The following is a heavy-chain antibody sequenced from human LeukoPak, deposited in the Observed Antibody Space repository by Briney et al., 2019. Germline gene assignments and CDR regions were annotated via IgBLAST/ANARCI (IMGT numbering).Heavy chain of an antibody. CDR1: GFTFSSYS. CDR2: ISSSSSYI. J-gene: IGHJ4*02. CDR3: ARAPYLEMATVKNGY. V-gene: IGHV3-21*01. D-gene: IGHD5-24*01. Sequence: GGSLRLSCAASGFTFSSYSMNWVRQAPGKGLEWVSSISSSSSYIYYADSVKGQFTISRDNAKNSLYLQMNSLRAEDTAVYYCARAPYLEMATVKNGYWGQGTLVTVSS.